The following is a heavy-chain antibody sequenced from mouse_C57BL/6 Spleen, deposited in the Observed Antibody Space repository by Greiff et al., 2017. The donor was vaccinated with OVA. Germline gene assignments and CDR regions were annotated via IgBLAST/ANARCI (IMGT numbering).Heavy chain of an antibody. CDR1: GYTFTSYW. D-gene: IGHD2-1*01. Sequence: QVQLQQPGAELVKPGASVKMSCKASGYTFTSYWITWVKQRPGQGLEWIGDIYPGSGSTNYNEKFKSKATLTVDTSSSTAYMQLSSLTSEDSAVYYCARRDYGNYGLDYWGQGTTLTVSS. V-gene: IGHV1-55*01. CDR2: IYPGSGST. CDR3: ARRDYGNYGLDY. J-gene: IGHJ2*01.